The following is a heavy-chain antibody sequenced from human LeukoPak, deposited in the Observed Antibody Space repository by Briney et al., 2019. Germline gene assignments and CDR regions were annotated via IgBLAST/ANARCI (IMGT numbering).Heavy chain of an antibody. D-gene: IGHD6-13*01. CDR2: IYSGGST. V-gene: IGHV3-66*01. Sequence: GGSLRLSCAASGFTVSSNYMTWVRQAPGKGLEWVSVIYSGGSTYYADSVKGRFTISRDNSKNTLYLQMNSLTAEDTAMYYCATYSSSWYWAMDVWGQGTTVTVSS. J-gene: IGHJ6*02. CDR1: GFTVSSNY. CDR3: ATYSSSWYWAMDV.